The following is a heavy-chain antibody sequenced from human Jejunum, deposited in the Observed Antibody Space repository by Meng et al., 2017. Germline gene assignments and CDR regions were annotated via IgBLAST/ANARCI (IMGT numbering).Heavy chain of an antibody. Sequence: QVPVVESGGGVVQPGRSLRLSCAASGFTFSKYGFHWVRQAPGKGLEWVAVMWYDGRRKFFADSVKGRFTVSRDNSKNTVYLQMDSLRAEDTAVYYCAKNGVMRSGGSRELEYWGQGTLVTVSS. CDR3: AKNGVMRSGGSRELEY. CDR2: MWYDGRRK. V-gene: IGHV3-33*06. D-gene: IGHD2-15*01. J-gene: IGHJ4*02. CDR1: GFTFSKYG.